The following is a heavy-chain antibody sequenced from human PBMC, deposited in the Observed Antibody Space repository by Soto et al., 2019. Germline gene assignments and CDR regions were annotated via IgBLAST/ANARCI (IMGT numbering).Heavy chain of an antibody. V-gene: IGHV1-69*13. J-gene: IGHJ1*01. CDR3: AVGGGTTNISWYFQH. D-gene: IGHD1-26*01. CDR2: IIPIFGTA. CDR1: GYTFTRNA. Sequence: SMKVSCKASGYTFTRNAIHWVRQAPGQGLEWMGGIIPIFGTANYAQKFQGRVTITADESTSTAYMELSSLRSEDTAVYYCAVGGGTTNISWYFQHWGQGTLVTVSS.